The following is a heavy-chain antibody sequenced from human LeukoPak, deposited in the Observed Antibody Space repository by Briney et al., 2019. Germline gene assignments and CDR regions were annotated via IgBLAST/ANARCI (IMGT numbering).Heavy chain of an antibody. CDR2: TNSGGTST. D-gene: IGHD2-8*01. J-gene: IGHJ4*02. V-gene: IGHV3-23*01. CDR3: AKQSYARSLGE. CDR1: GFPFSDFS. Sequence: GGSLRLSCATSGFPFSDFSMSWVRQAPGKGLEWISTTNSGGTSTYYAESVKGRFTISRDNSKNTLYLQMSGLRVEDTAVYYCAKQSYARSLGEGGPGSLVSVSS.